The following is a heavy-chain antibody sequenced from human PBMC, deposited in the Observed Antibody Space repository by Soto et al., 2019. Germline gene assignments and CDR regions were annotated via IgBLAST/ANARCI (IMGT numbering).Heavy chain of an antibody. D-gene: IGHD6-19*01. CDR1: GGSISSSSYY. CDR3: ARHSSSGWAYYYHHGMDV. V-gene: IGHV4-39*01. CDR2: IYYSGST. Sequence: NPSETLSLTCTVSGGSISSSSYYWGWIRQPPGKGLEWIGSIYYSGSTYYNPSLKSRVTISVDTSKNQFSLKLSSVTAADTAVYYCARHSSSGWAYYYHHGMDVWGQGTTVTVSS. J-gene: IGHJ6*02.